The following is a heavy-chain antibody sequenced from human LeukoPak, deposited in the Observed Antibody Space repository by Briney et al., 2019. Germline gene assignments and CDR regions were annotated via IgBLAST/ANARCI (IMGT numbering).Heavy chain of an antibody. J-gene: IGHJ6*03. CDR3: ARAPSSSWNYYYYYMDV. D-gene: IGHD6-13*01. CDR1: GYTFTSYA. CDR2: INTNTGNP. Sequence: ASVTVSCKASGYTFTSYAMNWVRQAPGQGLEWMGWINTNTGNPTYAQGFTGRFVFSLDTSVSTAYLQISSLKAEDTAVYYCARAPSSSWNYYYYYMDVWGKGTTVTVSS. V-gene: IGHV7-4-1*02.